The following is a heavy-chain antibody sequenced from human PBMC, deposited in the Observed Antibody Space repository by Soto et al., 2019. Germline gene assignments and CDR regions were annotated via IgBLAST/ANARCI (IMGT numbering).Heavy chain of an antibody. D-gene: IGHD6-19*01. J-gene: IGHJ4*02. CDR3: ARDAAVPGESDRFDY. V-gene: IGHV4-4*02. Sequence: KTSETLSLTGAVSGDSFTSNVWWSCVRQPPGKGLEWIGEAYHNGLTDYNPSLKSRVTMSVDTSKNEFSLKLTSLTAADTAIYYCARDAAVPGESDRFDYWGQGTLVTVSS. CDR2: AYHNGLT. CDR1: GDSFTSNVW.